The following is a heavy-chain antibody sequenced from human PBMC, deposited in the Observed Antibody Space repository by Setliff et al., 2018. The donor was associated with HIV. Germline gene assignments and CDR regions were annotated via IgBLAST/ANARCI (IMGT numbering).Heavy chain of an antibody. CDR1: GFTFSSYV. CDR3: VRDPIEGSPDYFDY. D-gene: IGHD1-26*01. V-gene: IGHV3-30-3*01. J-gene: IGHJ4*02. Sequence: GGSLRLSCAATGFTFSSYVLHWVRQAPGKGLEWVAVMSTGGGIKICADSVKGRFTISRDNSRNTLFLQMNNLRPEDTATYYCVRDPIEGSPDYFDYWGQGQWSPSPQ. CDR2: MSTGGGIK.